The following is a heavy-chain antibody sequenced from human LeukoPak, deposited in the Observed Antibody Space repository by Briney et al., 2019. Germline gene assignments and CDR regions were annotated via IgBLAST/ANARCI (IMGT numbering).Heavy chain of an antibody. CDR1: GYTFTSYY. Sequence: GASVKVSCKASGYTFTSYYMHWVRQAPGQGLEWMGIINPSGGSTSYAQKFQGRVTMTRDTSTSAVYMELSSLRSEDTAVYYCARGPRPDSSGWYTGGAFDIWGQGTMVTVSS. CDR3: ARGPRPDSSGWYTGGAFDI. J-gene: IGHJ3*02. D-gene: IGHD6-19*01. CDR2: INPSGGST. V-gene: IGHV1-46*01.